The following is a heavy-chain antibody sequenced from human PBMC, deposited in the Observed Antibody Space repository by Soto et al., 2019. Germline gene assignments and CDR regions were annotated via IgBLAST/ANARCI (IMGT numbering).Heavy chain of an antibody. J-gene: IGHJ3*02. D-gene: IGHD3-22*01. CDR1: GYTFTSYD. CDR3: ATGSDSSGYTDAFDI. V-gene: IGHV1-8*01. CDR2: MNPNSGNT. Sequence: QVQLVQSGAEVKKPRASVKVSCKASGYTFTSYDINWVRQATGQGLEWMGWMNPNSGNTGYAQKFQGRVTMTRNTSISTAYMELSSLRSEDTAVYYCATGSDSSGYTDAFDIWGQGTMVTVSS.